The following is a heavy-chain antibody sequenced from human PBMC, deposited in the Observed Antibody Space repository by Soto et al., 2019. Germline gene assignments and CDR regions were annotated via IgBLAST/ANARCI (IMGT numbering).Heavy chain of an antibody. CDR3: ARMLSGNYYAN. J-gene: IGHJ4*01. CDR2: LYSGGST. V-gene: IGHV3-53*01. D-gene: IGHD3-10*01. CDR1: GFNVGSNY. Sequence: EVHLVDSGGGLIQPGGSLSLSCAASGFNVGSNYMSWVRQAPGKGLEWVSALYSGGSTYYADFVKCRFIISRDNSKNTLYLQMNSLRAEDTAVYYCARMLSGNYYANWGQGTLVTVSS.